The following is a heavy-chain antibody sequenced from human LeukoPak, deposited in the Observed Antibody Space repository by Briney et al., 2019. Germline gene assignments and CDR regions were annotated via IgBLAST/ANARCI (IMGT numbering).Heavy chain of an antibody. J-gene: IGHJ5*02. CDR2: ITHSGTT. CDR1: GGSFSGYY. V-gene: IGHV4-34*01. D-gene: IGHD3-3*01. CDR3: ARRATRVRKEWILQNNWFDP. Sequence: PSETLSLTCAIYGGSFSGYYWSWIRQPPGKGLEWIGEITHSGTTNYNPSLKSRVTISVNTSKNQFSLNLSSVTAADTAVFYCARRATRVRKEWILQNNWFDPWAREPWSPSPQ.